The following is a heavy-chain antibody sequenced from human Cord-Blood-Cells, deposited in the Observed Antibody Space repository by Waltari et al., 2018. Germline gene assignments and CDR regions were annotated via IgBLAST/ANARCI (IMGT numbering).Heavy chain of an antibody. J-gene: IGHJ4*02. CDR3: AKDGSHRGYFDY. CDR1: GFTVSSNY. V-gene: IGHV3-53*01. CDR2: IYRGGSK. Sequence: EVQLVESGGGLIQPGGSLRLSCAASGFTVSSNYMSWVRRAPGKGVEWVSVIYRGGSKYYADSVKGRFTISRDNSKNTLYLQRNSLRAEDTAVYYCAKDGSHRGYFDYWGQGTLVTVSS. D-gene: IGHD1-26*01.